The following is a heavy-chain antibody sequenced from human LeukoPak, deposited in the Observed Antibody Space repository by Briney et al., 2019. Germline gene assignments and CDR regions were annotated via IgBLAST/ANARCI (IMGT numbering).Heavy chain of an antibody. Sequence: SVKVSCKASGGTFSSYAISWVRQAPGQGLERMGGIIPIFGTANYAQKFQGRVTITADESTSTAYMELSSLRSEDTAVYYCARDPPYCSGGGCYSNYYYYMDVWGKGTTVTVSS. CDR2: IIPIFGTA. J-gene: IGHJ6*03. CDR3: ARDPPYCSGGGCYSNYYYYMDV. D-gene: IGHD2-15*01. CDR1: GGTFSSYA. V-gene: IGHV1-69*13.